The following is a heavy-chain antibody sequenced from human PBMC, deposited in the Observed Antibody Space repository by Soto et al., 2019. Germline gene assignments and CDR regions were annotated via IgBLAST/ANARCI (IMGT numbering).Heavy chain of an antibody. V-gene: IGHV1-18*01. CDR2: ISAFNGNT. CDR3: ARDSVGVATILFDY. Sequence: ASVKVSCKASGCTFNNYGIGWVRQAPGQGLEWMGWISAFNGNTNFAQKLQGRVTMTTDTSTSIAYMELRSLRSDDTAMYYCARDSVGVATILFDYWGQGTLVTVSS. J-gene: IGHJ4*02. CDR1: GCTFNNYG. D-gene: IGHD5-12*01.